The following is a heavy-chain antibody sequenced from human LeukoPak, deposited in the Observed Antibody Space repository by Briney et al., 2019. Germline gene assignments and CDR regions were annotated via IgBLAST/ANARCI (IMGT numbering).Heavy chain of an antibody. D-gene: IGHD2-8*01. Sequence: ASVKVSCKASGNTFTSYDINGVRQATGQGREWMGWMNPNSGNTGYAQKFQGRVTMTRNTYISTAYMERSSLRSEDTAVYYCARGRRRMVYAIRGYSHWFDPWGQGTLVTVSS. V-gene: IGHV1-8*01. CDR2: MNPNSGNT. J-gene: IGHJ5*02. CDR1: GNTFTSYD. CDR3: ARGRRRMVYAIRGYSHWFDP.